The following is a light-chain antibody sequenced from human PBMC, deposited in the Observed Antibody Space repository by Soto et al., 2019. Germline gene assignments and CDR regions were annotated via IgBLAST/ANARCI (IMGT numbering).Light chain of an antibody. J-gene: IGKJ4*01. CDR1: QSVTNY. V-gene: IGKV3-15*01. Sequence: IVLTQSPATLSLSPGERATLTCRASQSVTNYIAWYQQRPGQPPRLLIHDSSTRATGVPDRFSGRGYGTEFALTISRLQSEDFAVYYCQKYNEWPLTCGGGTKVDIK. CDR3: QKYNEWPLT. CDR2: DSS.